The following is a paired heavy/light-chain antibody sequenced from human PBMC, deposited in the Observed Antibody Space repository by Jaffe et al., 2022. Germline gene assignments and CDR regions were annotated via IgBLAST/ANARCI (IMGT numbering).Heavy chain of an antibody. CDR2: LNPNTSAT. J-gene: IGHJ6*03. CDR3: ATDIGHTDV. Sequence: QVQLVQSGAEVKKPGASVRVSCKASGYTFINYDIYWVRQATGRGLEWMGWLNPNTSATAYAQKFQGRVTMTSKTAINTAYLELRSLRPEDTAIYYCATDIGHTDVWGKGTTVIVSS. D-gene: IGHD3-16*01. V-gene: IGHV1-8*01. CDR1: GYTFINYD.
Light chain of an antibody. Sequence: VLTQTPLSSPVTLGQSASISCRSSQSLVHSDGNTYLSWLHQRPGQPPRVLIYKISNRFSGVPDRFSGSGAGTDFTLKISRVEAEDVGVYYCMQAAHFPLTFGQGTKVDIK. CDR3: MQAAHFPLT. J-gene: IGKJ1*01. CDR1: QSLVHSDGNTY. V-gene: IGKV2-24*01. CDR2: KIS.